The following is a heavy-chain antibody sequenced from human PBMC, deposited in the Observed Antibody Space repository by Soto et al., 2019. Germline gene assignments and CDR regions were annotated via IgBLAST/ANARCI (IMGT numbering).Heavy chain of an antibody. CDR1: GGSFSGYY. V-gene: IGHV4-4*07. CDR2: IYTTGST. D-gene: IGHD1-26*01. CDR3: ARAKGGSSLAFDV. J-gene: IGHJ3*01. Sequence: LSLTCTVSGGSFSGYYWSWIRQPAGKGLEWIGRIYTTGSTNYNPSLKSRVTMSVDTSKNQFSLKLRSLTAADTAVYYCARAKGGSSLAFDVWGQGTMVTVSS.